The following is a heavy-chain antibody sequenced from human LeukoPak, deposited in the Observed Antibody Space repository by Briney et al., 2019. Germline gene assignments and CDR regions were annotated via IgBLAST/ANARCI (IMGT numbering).Heavy chain of an antibody. J-gene: IGHJ3*02. CDR1: GYTFTSYY. Sequence: ASVTVSCKASGYTFTSYYMHWVRQAPGQGLEWMGIINPSGGSTSYAQKFQGRVTMTRDTSTSTVYMELSSLRSEDTAVYYCARDGYSSSWSYDAFDIWGQGTMVTVSS. D-gene: IGHD6-13*01. V-gene: IGHV1-46*01. CDR2: INPSGGST. CDR3: ARDGYSSSWSYDAFDI.